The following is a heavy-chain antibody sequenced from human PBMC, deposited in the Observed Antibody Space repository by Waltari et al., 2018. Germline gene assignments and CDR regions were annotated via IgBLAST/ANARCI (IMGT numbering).Heavy chain of an antibody. CDR1: GFTFSSYW. CDR3: GRPGGSGWYYFDY. J-gene: IGHJ4*02. Sequence: EVQLVESGGGLVQPGGSLRLSCAASGFTFSSYWMHWVCQSPEKGLVWVSRIKNDGIGTNYAGSLEGRFTISRDNAKNTLYLQMNSLRDDDTAVYYCGRPGGSGWYYFDYWGQGILVTVSS. V-gene: IGHV3-74*01. D-gene: IGHD6-19*01. CDR2: IKNDGIGT.